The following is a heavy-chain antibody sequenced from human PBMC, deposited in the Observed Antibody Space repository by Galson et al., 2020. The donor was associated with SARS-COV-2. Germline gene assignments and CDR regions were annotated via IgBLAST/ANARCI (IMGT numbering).Heavy chain of an antibody. CDR2: IKSKANSYAT. V-gene: IGHV3-73*01. J-gene: IGHJ5*02. Sequence: GGSLRPSCAASGFTFSGSAIHWVRQASGKGLEWVGRIKSKANSYATAYAASVKGRFTMSRDDSKNTAYLQMNSLKTEDTALYYCTSGYCSSSTCYPEFDPWGQGTLVTVSS. CDR3: TSGYCSSSTCYPEFDP. D-gene: IGHD2-2*01. CDR1: GFTFSGSA.